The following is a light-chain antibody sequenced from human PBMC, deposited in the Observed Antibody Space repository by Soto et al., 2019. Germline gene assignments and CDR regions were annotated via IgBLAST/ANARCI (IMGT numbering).Light chain of an antibody. V-gene: IGKV3-20*01. Sequence: EIVLTQSPATLSLSPGERATLSCRASQSVSSYLAWYQQKPGQAPRLLIYGASNRATGIPDRFSGSGSGTDFTLTISRLEPEDFAVYYCQQYGSSGTFGQGTTGDI. CDR1: QSVSSY. CDR2: GAS. J-gene: IGKJ1*01. CDR3: QQYGSSGT.